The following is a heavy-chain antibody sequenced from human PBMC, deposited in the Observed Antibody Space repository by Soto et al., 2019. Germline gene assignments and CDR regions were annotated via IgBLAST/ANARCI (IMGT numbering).Heavy chain of an antibody. J-gene: IGHJ6*02. CDR3: ARDSSGSGDYYYGMDV. Sequence: SETLSLTCTVSGGSISSGGYYWSWIRQHPGKGLEWIGYIYYSGSTYYNPSLKSRVTISVDTSKNQFSLKLSSVTAADTAVYYCARDSSGSGDYYYGMDVWGQGTTVTVSS. CDR1: GGSISSGGYY. D-gene: IGHD3-10*01. V-gene: IGHV4-31*03. CDR2: IYYSGST.